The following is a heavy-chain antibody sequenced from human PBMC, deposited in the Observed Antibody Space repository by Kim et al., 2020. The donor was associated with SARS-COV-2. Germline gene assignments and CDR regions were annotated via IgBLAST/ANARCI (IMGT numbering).Heavy chain of an antibody. Sequence: GGSLRLSCAASGFTFDDYTMHWVRQAPGKGLEWVSLISWDGGSTYYADSVKGRFTISRDNSKNSLYLQMNSLRTEDTALYYCAKDILFRSVSYLGYYYGMDVWGQGTTVAVSS. CDR2: ISWDGGST. V-gene: IGHV3-43*01. CDR1: GFTFDDYT. J-gene: IGHJ6*02. D-gene: IGHD1-26*01. CDR3: AKDILFRSVSYLGYYYGMDV.